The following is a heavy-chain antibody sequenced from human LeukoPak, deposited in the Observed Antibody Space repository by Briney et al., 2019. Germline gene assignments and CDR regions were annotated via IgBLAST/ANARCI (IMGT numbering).Heavy chain of an antibody. CDR2: ISGSGGST. D-gene: IGHD6-13*01. J-gene: IGHJ4*02. CDR3: AKRMWAAAAGDYVDY. CDR1: GFTFSSYA. Sequence: GGSLRLSCAASGFTFSSYAMSWIRQAPGKGLEWVSAISGSGGSTYYADSVKGRFTISRDNSKNTLYLQMNSLRAEDTAVYYCAKRMWAAAAGDYVDYWGQGTLVTVSS. V-gene: IGHV3-23*01.